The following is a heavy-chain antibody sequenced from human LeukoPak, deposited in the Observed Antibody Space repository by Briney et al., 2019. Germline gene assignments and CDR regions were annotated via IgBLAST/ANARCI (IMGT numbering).Heavy chain of an antibody. J-gene: IGHJ4*02. CDR2: IHYDGKI. Sequence: GGSLRLSCAASGFSVSGKFMSWVRQAPGKGLEWVSIIHYDGKIRYAGSVGGRFTIYRDDSENTLFLQMNSLRVDDTAVYFCASGDGYLQPYWGQGALVTVSS. V-gene: IGHV3-53*01. CDR3: ASGDGYLQPY. CDR1: GFSVSGKF. D-gene: IGHD2-21*01.